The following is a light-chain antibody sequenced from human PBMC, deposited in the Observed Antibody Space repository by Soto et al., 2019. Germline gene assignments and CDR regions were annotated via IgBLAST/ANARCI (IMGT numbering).Light chain of an antibody. CDR2: DAS. V-gene: IGKV1-9*01. CDR1: QGISSY. J-gene: IGKJ1*01. Sequence: DIQLTQSPSFLSASVGDRVTITCRASQGISSYLAWYQQKPGKAPKVLIYDASSLKSGVPSRFSGSGSGTEFTLTISSLQPDDFATYYCQHYNSYSEAFGQGTKVDIK. CDR3: QHYNSYSEA.